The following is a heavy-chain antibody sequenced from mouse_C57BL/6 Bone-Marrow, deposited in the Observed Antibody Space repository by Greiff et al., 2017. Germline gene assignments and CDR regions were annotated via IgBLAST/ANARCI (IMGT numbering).Heavy chain of an antibody. CDR1: GFTFNTYA. CDR3: VRDDGYDGGYWYCDV. Sequence: EVQLVESGGGLVQPKGSLKLSCAASGFTFNTYAMHWVRQAPGKGLEWVARIRSKSSNYATYYADSVKDRFTISRDDSQSMLYLQMNNLKTEDTAMYYCVRDDGYDGGYWYCDVWGTGTTVNVSS. CDR2: IRSKSSNYAT. D-gene: IGHD2-2*01. V-gene: IGHV10-3*01. J-gene: IGHJ1*03.